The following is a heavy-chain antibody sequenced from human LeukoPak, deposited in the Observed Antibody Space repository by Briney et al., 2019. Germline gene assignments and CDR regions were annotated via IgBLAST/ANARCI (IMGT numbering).Heavy chain of an antibody. CDR3: ARYRGYDSYYYYYYMDV. J-gene: IGHJ6*03. V-gene: IGHV4-39*07. Sequence: SETLSLTCTVSGGSISSSSYSWGWIRQPPGKGLEWIGSIYYSGSTYYNPSLKSRDTISVDTSKNQFSLKLSSVTAADTAVYYCARYRGYDSYYYYYYMDVWGKGTTVTVSS. CDR1: GGSISSSSYS. CDR2: IYYSGST. D-gene: IGHD3-16*01.